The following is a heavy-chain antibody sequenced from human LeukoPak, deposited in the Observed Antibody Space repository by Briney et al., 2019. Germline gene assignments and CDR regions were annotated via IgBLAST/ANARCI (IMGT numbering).Heavy chain of an antibody. J-gene: IGHJ6*02. CDR3: ARVGSGMDV. CDR1: GGSISSSSYY. Sequence: SETLSLTCTVSGGSISSSSYYWGWIRQPPGKGLEWIGSIYYSGSTYYNPSLKSRVTISVDTSKNQFSLKLSSVTAADTAVYYCARVGSGMDVWGQGTTVTVSS. V-gene: IGHV4-39*07. CDR2: IYYSGST.